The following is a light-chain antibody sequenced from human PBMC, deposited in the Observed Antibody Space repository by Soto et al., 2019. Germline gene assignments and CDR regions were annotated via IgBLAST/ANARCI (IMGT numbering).Light chain of an antibody. J-gene: IGKJ1*01. CDR1: QSVSTH. CDR3: QQYYSFPPT. Sequence: DIQMTQSPSSLSASVGDRVTITCRASQSVSTHLSWYQQKPGKAPKLLIYAASSLQSWVPSRFTGSGSGTDFTLTISCLQSEDFATYYCQQYYSFPPTFGQGTKVDNK. V-gene: IGKV1-39*01. CDR2: AAS.